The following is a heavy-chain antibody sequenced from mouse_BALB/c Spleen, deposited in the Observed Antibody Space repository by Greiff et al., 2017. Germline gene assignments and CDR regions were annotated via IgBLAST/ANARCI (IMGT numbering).Heavy chain of an antibody. Sequence: LQHPGSELVRPGASVKLSCKASGYTFTSYWMHWVKQRPGQGLEWIGNIYPGSGSTNYDEKFKSKATLTVDTSSSTAYMQLSSLTSEDSAVYYCTPYYDYDGGFAYWGQGTLVTVSA. CDR1: GYTFTSYW. CDR2: IYPGSGST. D-gene: IGHD2-4*01. J-gene: IGHJ3*01. CDR3: TPYYDYDGGFAY. V-gene: IGHV1S22*01.